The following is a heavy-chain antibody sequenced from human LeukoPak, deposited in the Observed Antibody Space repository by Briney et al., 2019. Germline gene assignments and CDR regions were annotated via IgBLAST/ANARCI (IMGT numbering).Heavy chain of an antibody. J-gene: IGHJ4*02. CDR3: ARDLRRPRNLFDY. CDR2: ISSGSTI. Sequence: TGGSLRLSCAASGFTFSDYYMSWIRQAPGKGLEWVSYISSGSTIYYADSVRGRFTISRDNAKNSLYLQMNSLRAEDTAVYYCARDLRRPRNLFDYWGQGTLVTVSS. V-gene: IGHV3-11*04. D-gene: IGHD1-14*01. CDR1: GFTFSDYY.